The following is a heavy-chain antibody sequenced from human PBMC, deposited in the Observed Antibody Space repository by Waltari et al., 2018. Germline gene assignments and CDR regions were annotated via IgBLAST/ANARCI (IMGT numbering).Heavy chain of an antibody. D-gene: IGHD6-13*01. CDR3: ARGSSSSHWYFDL. V-gene: IGHV3-23*01. J-gene: IGHJ2*01. CDR2: ISGSGGST. Sequence: EVQLLESGGGLVQPGGSLRLSCAASGFTFSSYAMSWVRPAPGKGLEWVSAISGSGGSTYYADSVKGRFTISRDNSKNTRYLQMNSLRAEDTAVYYCARGSSSSHWYFDLWGRGTLVTVSS. CDR1: GFTFSSYA.